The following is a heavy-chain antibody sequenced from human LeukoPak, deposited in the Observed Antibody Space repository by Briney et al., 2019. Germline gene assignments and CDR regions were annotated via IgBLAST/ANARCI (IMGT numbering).Heavy chain of an antibody. CDR2: IKQDGSEK. V-gene: IGHV3-7*03. CDR1: RFTFSSYW. J-gene: IGHJ4*02. Sequence: PGGSLRLSCAASRFTFSSYWMSWVRQAPGKELEWVANIKQDGSEKYYVDSVKGRFTISRDNAKNSLYLQLNSLRAEDTAVYYCARARGGYDFDYWGQGTLVTVSS. CDR3: ARARGGYDFDY. D-gene: IGHD5-12*01.